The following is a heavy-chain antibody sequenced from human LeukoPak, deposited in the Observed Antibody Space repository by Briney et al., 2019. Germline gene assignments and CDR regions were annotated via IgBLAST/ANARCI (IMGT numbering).Heavy chain of an antibody. Sequence: SQTLSLTCTVSGGSISSGNYYWSWLRQPAGKGLEGIGRVYAGGSTNSNPSLKSRVTISIDTSKNHFSLRLSSVTAADTAVYYCARGCGSSSSNWFDPWGQGTLVTVSS. J-gene: IGHJ5*02. CDR3: ARGCGSSSSNWFDP. V-gene: IGHV4-61*02. CDR1: GGSISSGNYY. CDR2: VYAGGST. D-gene: IGHD6-6*01.